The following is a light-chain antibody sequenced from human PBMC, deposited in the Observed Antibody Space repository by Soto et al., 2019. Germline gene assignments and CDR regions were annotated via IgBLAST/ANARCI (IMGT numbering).Light chain of an antibody. CDR3: AAWDDSLNVL. V-gene: IGLV1-44*01. Sequence: QAVVTQPPSASGTPGQRVTISCSGSSSNIGSNTVNWYQQHPGTAPKLLIYSNNQRHSGVPDRFSASKSGTSASLAISGLQSEDEADYYCAAWDDSLNVLFGGGTKVTVL. J-gene: IGLJ2*01. CDR2: SNN. CDR1: SSNIGSNT.